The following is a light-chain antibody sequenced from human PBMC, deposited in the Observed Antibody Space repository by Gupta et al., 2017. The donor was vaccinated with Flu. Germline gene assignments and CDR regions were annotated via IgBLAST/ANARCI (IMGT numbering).Light chain of an antibody. J-gene: IGLJ3*02. CDR1: TSDIGNYKV. V-gene: IGLV2-23*01. CDR3: CSLAGDPTFVL. Sequence: QSALTPPASVSGTPGQSNTISCTGTTSDIGNYKVVYWYQQLPGKAPQLLIYEDIKRPSGVANRFSGSKSGNTATLTMSGLQAEDGADYFCCSLAGDPTFVLFGGGTKLTVL. CDR2: EDI.